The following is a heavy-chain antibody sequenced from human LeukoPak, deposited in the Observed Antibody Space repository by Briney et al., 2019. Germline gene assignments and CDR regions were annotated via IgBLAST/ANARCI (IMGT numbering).Heavy chain of an antibody. D-gene: IGHD2-2*01. CDR1: GFTFDDYA. J-gene: IGHJ3*01. Sequence: GGSLRLSCAASGFTFDDYAMHWVRQAPGKGLEWVSALHSGGNTHYADSVNGRFTISRDNSKNTLYLQMNSLRAEDTAVYYCARRYCSTCPTGHAFDLWGQGTMVTVSS. CDR3: ARRYCSTCPTGHAFDL. V-gene: IGHV3-53*01. CDR2: LHSGGNT.